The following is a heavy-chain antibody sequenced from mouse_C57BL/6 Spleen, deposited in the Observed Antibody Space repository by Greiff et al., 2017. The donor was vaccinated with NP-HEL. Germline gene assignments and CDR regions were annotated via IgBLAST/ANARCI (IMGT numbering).Heavy chain of an antibody. Sequence: EVQGVESGGGLVQPGGSMKLPCAASGFPFSDAWMDWVRQSPEKGLEWVAEIRNKANNHATYYAESVKGRFTISRDDSKSSVYLQMNSLRAEDTGIYYCTSVPHYYGSSYGYFDVWGTGTTVTVSS. D-gene: IGHD1-1*01. J-gene: IGHJ1*03. CDR3: TSVPHYYGSSYGYFDV. CDR2: IRNKANNHAT. V-gene: IGHV6-6*01. CDR1: GFPFSDAW.